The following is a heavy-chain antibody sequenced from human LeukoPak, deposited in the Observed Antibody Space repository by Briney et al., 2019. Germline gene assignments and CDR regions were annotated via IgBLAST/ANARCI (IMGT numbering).Heavy chain of an antibody. V-gene: IGHV1-18*01. Sequence: ASVKVSCKATGYTFTSYGISWVRQAPGQGLEWMGWISAYNGNTNYAQKPQGRVTMTTDTSTSTAYMELRSLRSDDTAVYYCAREPYGDYEFDYWGQGTLVTVSS. D-gene: IGHD4-17*01. J-gene: IGHJ4*02. CDR3: AREPYGDYEFDY. CDR2: ISAYNGNT. CDR1: GYTFTSYG.